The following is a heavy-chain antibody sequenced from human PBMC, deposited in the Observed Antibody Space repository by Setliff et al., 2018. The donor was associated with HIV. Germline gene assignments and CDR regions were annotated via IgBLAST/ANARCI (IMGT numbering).Heavy chain of an antibody. CDR1: GGSITNYY. D-gene: IGHD1-26*01. Sequence: SETLSLTCTVSGGSITNYYWSGIRQPPGKGLQWMGYIYTSGSTNYNPSLESRVTISVDTSKNQFSLKVSSVTAADTAVYYCARRGSYSSPETLWGQGTLVTVSS. V-gene: IGHV4-4*09. CDR3: ARRGSYSSPETL. CDR2: IYTSGST. J-gene: IGHJ4*02.